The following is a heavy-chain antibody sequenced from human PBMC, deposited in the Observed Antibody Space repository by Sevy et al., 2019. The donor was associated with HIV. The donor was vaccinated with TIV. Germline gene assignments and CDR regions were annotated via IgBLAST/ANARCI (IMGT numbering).Heavy chain of an antibody. D-gene: IGHD4-17*01. V-gene: IGHV5-51*01. J-gene: IGHJ6*02. Sequence: GESLKISCKGSEYSFRTHWIGWVRQMPGKGLEWMGIIYPDDSDTRYSPSFQGQVTISADKSINTAYLQWNSLRASDSAMYYCARHHASYGVTGYYYYSGLDVWGQGTTVTVSS. CDR1: EYSFRTHW. CDR2: IYPDDSDT. CDR3: ARHHASYGVTGYYYYSGLDV.